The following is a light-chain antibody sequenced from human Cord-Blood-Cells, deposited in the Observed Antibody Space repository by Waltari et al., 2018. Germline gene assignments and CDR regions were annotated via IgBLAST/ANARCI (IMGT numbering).Light chain of an antibody. Sequence: EIVLTQSPGTLSLSPGERATLSCRASQRVSSSYLAWYQQKPGQAPRLLIDGASRRATGIADRFSGSGSGTDFTLTISRLEPEDFAVDYCQQYGSSPITFGPGTKVDIK. CDR3: QQYGSSPIT. V-gene: IGKV3-20*01. CDR1: QRVSSSY. J-gene: IGKJ3*01. CDR2: GAS.